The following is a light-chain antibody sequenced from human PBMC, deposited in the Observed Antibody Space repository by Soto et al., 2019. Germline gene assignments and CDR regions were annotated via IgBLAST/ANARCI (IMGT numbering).Light chain of an antibody. Sequence: EIVLTQSPATLSVSPGERATLSCRASQSVNQKLGWYQQKPGQAPRLLIYVASYRATGIPARFSGSGSGTEYTLTISNLQAEDFAVYYCQQYGSSPLTFGGGTKVEIK. J-gene: IGKJ4*01. V-gene: IGKV3-15*01. CDR1: QSVNQK. CDR2: VAS. CDR3: QQYGSSPLT.